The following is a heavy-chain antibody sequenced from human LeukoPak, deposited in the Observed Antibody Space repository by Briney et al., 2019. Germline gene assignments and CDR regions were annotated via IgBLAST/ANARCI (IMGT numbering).Heavy chain of an antibody. J-gene: IGHJ4*02. CDR3: ARDGSCSGGSCYLDY. Sequence: GRSLRLSCAASGFTFSSYAMHWVRQAPGKGLEWVAVISYDGSNKYYADSVKGRFTISRDNSKNTLYLQMNSLRAEDTAVYYCARDGSCSGGSCYLDYWGQGTLVTVSS. CDR1: GFTFSSYA. V-gene: IGHV3-30*04. CDR2: ISYDGSNK. D-gene: IGHD2-15*01.